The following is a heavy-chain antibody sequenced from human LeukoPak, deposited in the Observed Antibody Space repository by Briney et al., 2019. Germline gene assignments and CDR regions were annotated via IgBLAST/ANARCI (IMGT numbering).Heavy chain of an antibody. J-gene: IGHJ6*02. CDR1: GFTFNSYA. CDR2: IRTTGDRT. CDR3: AKILERELQYYYYGMDV. Sequence: GGSLRLSCAASGFTFNSYAMIWVRQAPGKGLESISSIRTTGDRTYYADSVKGRFAISRDNSKNTLYLQMNSLRAEDTAVYYCAKILERELQYYYYGMDVWGQGTSVTVSS. V-gene: IGHV3-23*01. D-gene: IGHD5-24*01.